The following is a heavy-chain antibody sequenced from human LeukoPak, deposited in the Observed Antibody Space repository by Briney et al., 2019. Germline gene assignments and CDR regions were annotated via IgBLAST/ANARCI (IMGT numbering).Heavy chain of an antibody. D-gene: IGHD6-19*01. Sequence: GASVKVSCKASGYAFTTYDINWVRQATGQGPEWIGWMNPNSGNTGYTQNFQGRVTMTRNTSISTAYMELSSLKSEDTAVYYCARGRGSGHKENWFDPWGLGTLVTVPS. V-gene: IGHV1-8*01. CDR3: ARGRGSGHKENWFDP. CDR1: GYAFTTYD. J-gene: IGHJ5*02. CDR2: MNPNSGNT.